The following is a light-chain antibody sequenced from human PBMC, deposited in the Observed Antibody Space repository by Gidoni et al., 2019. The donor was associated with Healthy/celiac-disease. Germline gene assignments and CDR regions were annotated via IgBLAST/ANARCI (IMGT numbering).Light chain of an antibody. V-gene: IGKV1-39*01. Sequence: IDLTHSPSSLSASVGNRVPITCRASQSISSYLNWYQQKPGKAPKLLIYAASSLQSGVPSRFSGSGSGTDFTLTISSLQPEDFATYYCQQSYSTPLTFGGGTKVEIK. CDR2: AAS. CDR3: QQSYSTPLT. CDR1: QSISSY. J-gene: IGKJ4*01.